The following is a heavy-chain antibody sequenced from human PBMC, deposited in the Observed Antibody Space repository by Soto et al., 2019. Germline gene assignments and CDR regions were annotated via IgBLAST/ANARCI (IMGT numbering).Heavy chain of an antibody. CDR3: ARGILRPNHYMDV. Sequence: QVQLQESGPGLVKPSQTLSLTCIVSGASISRGGYFWTWIRQHPGKGLEWIGYIYDSGSAFYNPSLKSRVTMSVDTSKKQFSLNLRSVTAADTAVFYCARGILRPNHYMDVWGKGTGVAVSS. CDR2: IYDSGSA. V-gene: IGHV4-31*03. J-gene: IGHJ6*03. CDR1: GASISRGGYF. D-gene: IGHD1-26*01.